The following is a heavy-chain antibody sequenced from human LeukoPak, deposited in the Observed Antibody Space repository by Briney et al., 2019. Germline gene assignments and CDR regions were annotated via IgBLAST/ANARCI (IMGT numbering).Heavy chain of an antibody. V-gene: IGHV3-21*01. D-gene: IGHD5-12*01. CDR3: ARGMGGYGGYDY. CDR2: ISSSSSYI. J-gene: IGHJ4*02. Sequence: GGSLRLSCAASGFTFSSHSMNWVRQAPGKGLEWVSSISSSSSYIYYADSVKGRFTISRDNSKNTVYLQMNSLRVEDTAVYYCARGMGGYGGYDYWGQGNLVTVSS. CDR1: GFTFSSHS.